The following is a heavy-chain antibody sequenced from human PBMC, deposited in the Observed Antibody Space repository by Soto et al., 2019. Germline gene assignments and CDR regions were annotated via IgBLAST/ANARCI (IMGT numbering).Heavy chain of an antibody. Sequence: YETLSLGCTVYGGSFSGDNWSWIRQHPGKGRGWIGEINHSESTNYNPSLKSRVTTPVDTAKNQVSLKLSAVTDADTAVYDCARCRSDYYWGEGTLVTVS. V-gene: IGHV4-34*01. D-gene: IGHD2-15*01. CDR1: GGSFSGDN. CDR2: INHSEST. CDR3: ARCRSDYY. J-gene: IGHJ4*02.